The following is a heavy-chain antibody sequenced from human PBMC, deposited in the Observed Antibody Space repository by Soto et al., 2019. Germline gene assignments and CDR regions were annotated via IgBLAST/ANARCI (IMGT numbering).Heavy chain of an antibody. V-gene: IGHV3-23*01. D-gene: IGHD1-26*01. J-gene: IGHJ4*02. CDR3: ARRVSGSCYVY. CDR2: ISGSGGST. Sequence: EVQLLESGGGLVQPGGSLRLSCAASGFTFSSYAMRWVRQAPVKGLEWVSAISGSGGSTYYADSVKGRCTISGDNSKSTLYLQMNSLRAEDTAVYYCARRVSGSCYVYWGQGTLVTVSS. CDR1: GFTFSSYA.